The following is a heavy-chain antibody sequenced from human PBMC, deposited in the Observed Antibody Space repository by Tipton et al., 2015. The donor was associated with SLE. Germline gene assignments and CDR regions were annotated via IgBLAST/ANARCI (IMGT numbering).Heavy chain of an antibody. V-gene: IGHV3-21*03. CDR1: GFTFSSYS. J-gene: IGHJ3*02. CDR2: ISSSSSYI. Sequence: GSLRLSCAASGFTFSSYSMNWVRQAPGKGLEWVSSISSSSSYIYYADSVKGRFTISRDNAKNSLYLQMNSLRAEDTAVYYCARDGTIVGATREGNDAFDIWGQGTMVTVSS. D-gene: IGHD1-26*01. CDR3: ARDGTIVGATREGNDAFDI.